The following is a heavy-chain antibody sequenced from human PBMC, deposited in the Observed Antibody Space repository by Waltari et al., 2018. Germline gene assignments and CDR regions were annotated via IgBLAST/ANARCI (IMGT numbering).Heavy chain of an antibody. Sequence: QLQLQESGPGLVKPSATLSLTCTVSGGSISSSSYYWGWIRQPQGQGLEWIGSIYYSGSTYYNPSLKSRVTISVDTSKNQFSLKLSSVTAADTAVYYCARHVMSWGYSYGYQAHFDYWGQGTLVTVSS. CDR1: GGSISSSSYY. V-gene: IGHV4-39*01. CDR2: IYYSGST. D-gene: IGHD5-18*01. CDR3: ARHVMSWGYSYGYQAHFDY. J-gene: IGHJ4*02.